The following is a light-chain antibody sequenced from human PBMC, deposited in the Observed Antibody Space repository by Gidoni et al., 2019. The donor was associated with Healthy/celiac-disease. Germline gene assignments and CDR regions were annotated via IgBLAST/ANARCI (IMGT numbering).Light chain of an antibody. Sequence: DIVMTQSPDSLAVSLGERATINCKSSQSVLYSSNNKNYLAWYQQKPGQPPKLLIYWASTRESGVPDRCSGSGSGTDFTLTSSSLQAEDVAVYYCQQYYSTPFTFGPGTKVEIK. V-gene: IGKV4-1*01. CDR3: QQYYSTPFT. J-gene: IGKJ3*01. CDR2: WAS. CDR1: QSVLYSSNNKNY.